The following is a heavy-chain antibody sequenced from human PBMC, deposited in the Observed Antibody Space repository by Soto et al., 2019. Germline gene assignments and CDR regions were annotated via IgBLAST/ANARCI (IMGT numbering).Heavy chain of an antibody. CDR1: GFSLSTSGMC. V-gene: IGHV2-70*01. CDR3: ARIRGDYDVLTGYRFNGMDV. D-gene: IGHD3-9*01. Sequence: ESGPTLVNPTETLTLTCTFSGFSLSTSGMCVSWIRQPPGKALEWLALIDWDDDKYYRTSLKTRLTISKDTSKNQVVLTMTNMDPVDTATYYCARIRGDYDVLTGYRFNGMDVWGQGTTVTVSS. J-gene: IGHJ6*02. CDR2: IDWDDDK.